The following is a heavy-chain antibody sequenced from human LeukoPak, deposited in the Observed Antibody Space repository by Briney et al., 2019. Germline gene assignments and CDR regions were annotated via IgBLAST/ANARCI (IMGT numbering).Heavy chain of an antibody. CDR3: ARETRQYNWFDP. V-gene: IGHV4-4*07. CDR1: GGSINSYY. Sequence: SETLSLTCTVSGGSINSYYWNWIRQPAGKGLEWIGHIYTSGTTNYNPALKSRVSMSVDTSKNQFSLKLTSVTVADTAVYYCARETRQYNWFDPWGQGTLVTVSS. CDR2: IYTSGTT. J-gene: IGHJ5*02. D-gene: IGHD4-11*01.